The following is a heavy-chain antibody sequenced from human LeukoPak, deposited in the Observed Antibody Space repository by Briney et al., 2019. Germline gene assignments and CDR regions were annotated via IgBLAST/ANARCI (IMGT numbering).Heavy chain of an antibody. CDR1: GYTFTGYY. D-gene: IGHD5-18*01. V-gene: IGHV1-2*04. CDR3: ARDGDSYGYRNNWLDP. CDR2: INPNSGGT. Sequence: ASVKVSCKASGYTFTGYYMHWVRQAPGQGLEWMGWINPNSGGTNYAQKFQGWVTMTRDTSISTAYMELSRLRSDDTAVYYCARDGDSYGYRNNWLDPWGQGTLVTVSS. J-gene: IGHJ5*02.